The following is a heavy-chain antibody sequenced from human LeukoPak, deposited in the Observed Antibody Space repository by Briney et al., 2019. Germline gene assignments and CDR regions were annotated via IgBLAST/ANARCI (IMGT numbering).Heavy chain of an antibody. Sequence: GGSLRLSCAASGFTFSSYSMNWVRQAPGKGLEWVSSISSSSYIYYADSVKGRFTISRDNAKNSLYLQMNSLRAEDTAVYYCASLPIVGATHNAFDIWGQGTMVTVSS. CDR2: ISSSSYI. V-gene: IGHV3-21*01. CDR1: GFTFSSYS. J-gene: IGHJ3*02. D-gene: IGHD1-26*01. CDR3: ASLPIVGATHNAFDI.